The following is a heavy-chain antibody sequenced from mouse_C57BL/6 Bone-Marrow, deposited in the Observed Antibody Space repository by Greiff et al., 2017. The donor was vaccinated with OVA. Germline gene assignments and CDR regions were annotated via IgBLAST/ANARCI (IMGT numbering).Heavy chain of an antibody. J-gene: IGHJ1*03. V-gene: IGHV5-4*03. D-gene: IGHD1-2*01. CDR2: ISDGGSYT. Sequence: EVNLVESGGGLVKPGGSLKLSCAASGFTFSSYAMSWVRQTPEKRLEWVATISDGGSYTYYPDNVKGRFTISRDNAKNNLYLQMSHLKSEDTAMYYCARPITTDWYFDVWGTGTTVTVSS. CDR1: GFTFSSYA. CDR3: ARPITTDWYFDV.